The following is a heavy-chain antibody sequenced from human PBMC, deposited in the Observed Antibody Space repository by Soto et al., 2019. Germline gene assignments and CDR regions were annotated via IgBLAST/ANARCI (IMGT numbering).Heavy chain of an antibody. V-gene: IGHV4-30-4*01. Sequence: SETLSVTCTVSGGYISSGGYYWSWIRQPPGKGLEWIGYIYYSGSTYYNPSLKSRVTISVDTSKNQFSLKLSSVTAADTAVYYCARDKEGDYYGSGSYLDYWGQGTLVTVSS. J-gene: IGHJ4*02. CDR2: IYYSGST. D-gene: IGHD3-10*01. CDR3: ARDKEGDYYGSGSYLDY. CDR1: GGYISSGGYY.